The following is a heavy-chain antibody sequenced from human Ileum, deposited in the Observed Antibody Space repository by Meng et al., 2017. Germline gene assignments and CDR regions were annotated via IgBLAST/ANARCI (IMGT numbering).Heavy chain of an antibody. CDR2: MNLGGSP. CDR3: AHIFDS. V-gene: IGHV4-4*02. J-gene: IGHJ4*02. CDR1: GRSISSSDW. Sequence: QMQLPVWGPGLVEPSVTLSLTCAVSGRSISSSDWWSWVRQPPGKGLEWIAEMNLGGSPNYNPSLKSRVTMSVDKSNDHLSLQLTSVTAADTAVYYCAHIFDSWGQGTLVTVSS.